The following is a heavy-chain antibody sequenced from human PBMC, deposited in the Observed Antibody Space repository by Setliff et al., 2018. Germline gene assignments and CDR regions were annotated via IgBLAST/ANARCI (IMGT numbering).Heavy chain of an antibody. CDR1: GFNFMNYG. V-gene: IGHV3-11*01. Sequence: GGSLRLSCAASGFNFMNYGMSWIRQTPGKGLEWVAYISSSGSLIYYPDSVKGRFTISRDNAKKSVDLQMNSLRAEDTAVYYCATKAVAGTGGQGTLVTVSS. J-gene: IGHJ4*02. CDR2: ISSSGSLI. D-gene: IGHD6-19*01. CDR3: ATKAVAGT.